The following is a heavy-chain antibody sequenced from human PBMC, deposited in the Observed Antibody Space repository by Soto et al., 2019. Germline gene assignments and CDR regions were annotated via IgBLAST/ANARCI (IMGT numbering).Heavy chain of an antibody. CDR3: ARDRPPNDYIWGSYRQYNWFDP. D-gene: IGHD3-16*02. J-gene: IGHJ5*02. CDR2: IWYDGSNK. V-gene: IGHV3-33*01. Sequence: QVQLVESGGGVVQPGRSLRLSCAASGFTFSSYGMHWVRQAPGKGLEWVAVIWYDGSNKYYADSVKGRFTISRDKSKNTLYLQMNSLRAEDTAVYYCARDRPPNDYIWGSYRQYNWFDPWGQGTLVTVSS. CDR1: GFTFSSYG.